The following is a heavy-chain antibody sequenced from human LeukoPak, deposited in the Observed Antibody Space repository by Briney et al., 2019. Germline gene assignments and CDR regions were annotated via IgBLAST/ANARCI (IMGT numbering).Heavy chain of an antibody. CDR3: AGGGTLFTFLDS. J-gene: IGHJ4*02. CDR2: IYITGNT. D-gene: IGHD2/OR15-2a*01. V-gene: IGHV4-61*02. CDR1: GGSISSDDYY. Sequence: SETLSLTCTESGGSISSDDYYWNWIRQPAGRGLEWIGRIYITGNTMYNPSLESRVRMSIDTSKNQVSLTVKSVTAADTAVYYCAGGGTLFTFLDSWGQGTLVTVSS.